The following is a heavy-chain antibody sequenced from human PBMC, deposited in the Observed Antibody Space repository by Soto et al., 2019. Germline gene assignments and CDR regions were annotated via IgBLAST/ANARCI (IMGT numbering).Heavy chain of an antibody. D-gene: IGHD2-21*02. V-gene: IGHV4-39*01. Sequence: SETLSLTCTVSGGSISSSSYYWGWIRQPPGKGLEWIGSIYYSGSTYYNPSLKSRVTISVDTSKNQFSLKLSSVTAADTAVYYCARRVVTAQKYYFDYWGQGTLVTVSS. J-gene: IGHJ4*02. CDR3: ARRVVTAQKYYFDY. CDR1: GGSISSSSYY. CDR2: IYYSGST.